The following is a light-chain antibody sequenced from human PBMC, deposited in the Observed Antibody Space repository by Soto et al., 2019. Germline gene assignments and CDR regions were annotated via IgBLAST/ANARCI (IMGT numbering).Light chain of an antibody. CDR1: QRISSW. CDR3: QQYNSYPT. Sequence: GDRVTIPCRASQRISSWLAWYQQKPGKAPKLLIYKASSLESGVPSRFSGSGSGTEFTLTISSLQPDDFATYYCQQYNSYPTFGQGTRLEIK. CDR2: KAS. V-gene: IGKV1-5*03. J-gene: IGKJ5*01.